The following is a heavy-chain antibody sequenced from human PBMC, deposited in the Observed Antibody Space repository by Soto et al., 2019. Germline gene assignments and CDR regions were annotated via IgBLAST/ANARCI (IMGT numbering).Heavy chain of an antibody. J-gene: IGHJ6*02. V-gene: IGHV3-13*05. CDR3: ARTDRDFYGLDV. CDR2: ISAAGDP. CDR1: GFTFRNYD. Sequence: EVQLVESGGGLVQPGGSLRLSCEASGFTFRNYDMHWVRQGTGKGLEWVSGISAAGDPDYADSVEGRFTISIENAQNSFFLQMYSLRVGDTAVYYCARTDRDFYGLDVWGQGTTVIVSS.